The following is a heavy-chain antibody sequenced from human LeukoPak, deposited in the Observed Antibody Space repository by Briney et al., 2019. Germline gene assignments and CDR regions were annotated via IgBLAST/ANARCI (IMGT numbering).Heavy chain of an antibody. CDR1: GGSINSGY. Sequence: PSETLSLTCSVSGGSINSGYWSWIRQPPGKGLEWVGYIYSSGSNYYNPSLKSRVNISVDTSKNRFSLKWSTVTAADTAVYYCARRPTGDPKFDYWGQGNLVTVSS. CDR3: ARRPTGDPKFDY. CDR2: IYSSGSN. D-gene: IGHD7-27*01. J-gene: IGHJ4*02. V-gene: IGHV4-59*08.